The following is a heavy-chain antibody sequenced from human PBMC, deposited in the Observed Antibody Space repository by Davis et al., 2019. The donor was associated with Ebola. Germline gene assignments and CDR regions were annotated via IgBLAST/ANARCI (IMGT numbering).Heavy chain of an antibody. D-gene: IGHD4-17*01. J-gene: IGHJ6*02. Sequence: GESLKISCAASGFTFSTYAMNWVRQAPGKGLEWVSVIGGSGSSPSYADSVKGRFSISRDNSKSTLYLQLNSLRAEDTAVYYCAKGRTVSLGLYYFYPMDVWGQGTTVTVSS. V-gene: IGHV3-23*01. CDR2: IGGSGSSP. CDR3: AKGRTVSLGLYYFYPMDV. CDR1: GFTFSTYA.